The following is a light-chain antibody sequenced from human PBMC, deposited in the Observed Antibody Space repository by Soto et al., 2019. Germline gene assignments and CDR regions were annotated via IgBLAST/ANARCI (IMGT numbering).Light chain of an antibody. V-gene: IGKV3-20*01. CDR2: GAS. CDR3: QQYNSWPRGT. J-gene: IGKJ3*01. CDR1: QSVSSSY. Sequence: EIVLTQSPGTLSLSPGERATLSCRASQSVSSSYLAWYQQKPGQAPRLLIYGASSRATGIPDRFSGSGSGTDFTLTISSLQSEDSAVYYCQQYNSWPRGTFGPGTKVEIK.